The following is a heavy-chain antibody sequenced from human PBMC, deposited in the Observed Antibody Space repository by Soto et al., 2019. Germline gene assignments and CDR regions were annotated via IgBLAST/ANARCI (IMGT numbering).Heavy chain of an antibody. J-gene: IGHJ6*02. CDR1: GFTFGDYA. CDR2: IRSKAYGGTT. V-gene: IGHV3-49*03. Sequence: LRLSCTASGFTFGDYAMSWFRQSPGKGLEWVGFIRSKAYGGTTEYAASVKGRFTISRDDSKSIAYLQMNSLKTEDTAVYYCTRDLKGYYYYYGMDVWGQGTKVTVSS. CDR3: TRDLKGYYYYYGMDV.